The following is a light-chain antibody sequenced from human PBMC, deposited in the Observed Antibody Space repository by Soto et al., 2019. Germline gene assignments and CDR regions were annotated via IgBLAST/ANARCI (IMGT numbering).Light chain of an antibody. CDR2: DVS. V-gene: IGLV2-14*03. CDR3: SSYSTGGSYV. CDR1: SSDVGGYNS. Sequence: QSVLTQPASVSGSPGQSIAISCTGTSSDVGGYNSASWYQQHPGKAPELLIYDVSNRPSGVSNRFSGSKSGNTASLTISGLQAEDEADYYCSSYSTGGSYVFGTGTKLTVL. J-gene: IGLJ1*01.